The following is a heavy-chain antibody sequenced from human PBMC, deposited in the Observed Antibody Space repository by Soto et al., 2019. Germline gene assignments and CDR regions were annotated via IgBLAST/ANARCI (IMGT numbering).Heavy chain of an antibody. CDR2: ISGRGGST. CDR1: GFTFVDYA. CDR3: AKGLYASGWYGAIFDY. Sequence: GGSLRLSCAASGFTFVDYAMSWVRQAPGKGLEWVSAISGRGGSTYYADSVKGRFTVSRDNSKNTLYLQMNSLRADDTAIYYCAKGLYASGWYGAIFDYWGPGVRVTVSS. J-gene: IGHJ4*02. V-gene: IGHV3-23*01. D-gene: IGHD6-19*01.